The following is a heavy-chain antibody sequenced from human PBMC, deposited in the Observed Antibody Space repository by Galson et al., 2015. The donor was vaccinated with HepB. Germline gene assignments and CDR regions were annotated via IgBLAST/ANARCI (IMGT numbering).Heavy chain of an antibody. CDR2: ITSSGSSR. CDR1: GFTFSSYE. D-gene: IGHD6-19*01. J-gene: IGHJ3*02. CDR3: ARDLVGAVAGSEDAFDI. V-gene: IGHV3-48*03. Sequence: SLRLSCAASGFTFSSYEMIWVRQAPGKGLEWVSYITSSGSSRHYADSVKGRFTISRDNSKNTLYLQMNSLRAEDTAVYYCARDLVGAVAGSEDAFDIWGQGTMVTVSS.